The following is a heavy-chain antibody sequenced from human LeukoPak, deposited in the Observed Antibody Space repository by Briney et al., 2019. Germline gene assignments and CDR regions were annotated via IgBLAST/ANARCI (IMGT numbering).Heavy chain of an antibody. Sequence: GGSLRLSCTAYGFTFSDYAMSWVRQAPGKGLKWVALIRRKASGETTEYAASVRGRFTILRDDSKSIAYLQMNSLKAEDAAVYYCTRPIDCSTSGCQGYYFDYWGQGTLVTVSS. D-gene: IGHD2-2*01. J-gene: IGHJ4*02. CDR2: IRRKASGETT. CDR3: TRPIDCSTSGCQGYYFDY. CDR1: GFTFSDYA. V-gene: IGHV3-49*04.